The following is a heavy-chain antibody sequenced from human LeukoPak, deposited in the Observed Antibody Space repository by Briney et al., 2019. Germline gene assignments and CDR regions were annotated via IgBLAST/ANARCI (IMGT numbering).Heavy chain of an antibody. CDR1: GVTLTGDE. V-gene: IGHV3-48*03. Sequence: PGGSLRLSCAASGVTLTGDEMNWVPQAPGKGLEWVSYISSSGSTIYYADSVKGRFTISRDNAKNSLYLQMNSLRAEDTGVYYCARQGGSGYYHYFVDGGQRALVTVSS. CDR3: ARQGGSGYYHYFVD. D-gene: IGHD3-22*01. CDR2: ISSSGSTI. J-gene: IGHJ4*02.